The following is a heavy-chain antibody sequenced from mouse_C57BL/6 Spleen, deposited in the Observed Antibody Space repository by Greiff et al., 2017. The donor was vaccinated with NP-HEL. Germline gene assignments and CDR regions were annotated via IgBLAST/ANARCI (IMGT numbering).Heavy chain of an antibody. CDR3: ARNPPPYYYGSSYGYFDV. CDR2: IWSGGST. CDR1: GFSLTSYG. Sequence: VQLQESGPGLVQPSQSLSITCTVSGFSLTSYGVHWVRQSPGKGLEWLGVIWSGGSTDYNAAFISSLSIRKDNSKSQVFFKMNSLQADDTAIYYCARNPPPYYYGSSYGYFDVWGTGTTVTVSS. D-gene: IGHD1-1*01. J-gene: IGHJ1*03. V-gene: IGHV2-2*01.